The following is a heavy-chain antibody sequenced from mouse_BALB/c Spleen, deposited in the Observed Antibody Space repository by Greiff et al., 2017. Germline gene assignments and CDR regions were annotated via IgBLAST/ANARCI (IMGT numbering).Heavy chain of an antibody. CDR3: GLPPYAMDY. CDR1: GYTFTSYW. CDR2: INPSTGYT. V-gene: IGHV1-7*01. Sequence: QVQLQQSGAELAKPGASVKMSCKASGYTFTSYWMHWVKQRPGQGLEWIGYINPSTGYTEYNQKFKDKATLTADKSSSTAYMQLSSLTSEDSAVYYCGLPPYAMDYWGQGTSVTVSS. J-gene: IGHJ4*01.